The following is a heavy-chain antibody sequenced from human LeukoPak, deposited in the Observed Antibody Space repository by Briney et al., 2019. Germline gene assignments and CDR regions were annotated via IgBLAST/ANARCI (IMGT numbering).Heavy chain of an antibody. V-gene: IGHV3-7*01. CDR1: GFTFSSYG. Sequence: GGSLRLSCAASGFTFSSYGMHWVRQAPGKGLEWVANIKEDGNEKDYVDSVKGRFTISRDNAKNSLFLQMNSLRAEDTAVYYCARGVFDPWGQGTLVTVSS. CDR3: ARGVFDP. CDR2: IKEDGNEK. J-gene: IGHJ5*02.